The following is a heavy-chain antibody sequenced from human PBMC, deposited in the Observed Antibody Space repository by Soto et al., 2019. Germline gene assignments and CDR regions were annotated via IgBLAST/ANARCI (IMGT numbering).Heavy chain of an antibody. CDR2: INPDGSEK. Sequence: EVQLVESGGGLVQPGGSLRLSCEASAFTLSSYWMSWVRQAPRKGLEWVAHINPDGSEKYYVDSVKGRFTISRDNTKNSLYLQMSTLRPEDTAIYYCARDYEFGFDIWGQGTLVTVSS. CDR3: ARDYEFGFDI. J-gene: IGHJ3*02. V-gene: IGHV3-7*01. D-gene: IGHD3-22*01. CDR1: AFTLSSYW.